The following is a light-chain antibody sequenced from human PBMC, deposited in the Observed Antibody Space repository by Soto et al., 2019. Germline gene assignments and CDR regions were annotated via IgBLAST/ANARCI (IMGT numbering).Light chain of an antibody. J-gene: IGKJ1*01. CDR1: QNVGTN. CDR2: GAS. Sequence: EIVLTQSPATLSLSPGERATLSCRTSQNVGTNLAWYQQKPGQAPRLLIYGASTRATGIPARFSGSGSGTECTLTISSLQSEDVAVYYCQQYNNWPRTFGQGTKVDIK. V-gene: IGKV3-15*01. CDR3: QQYNNWPRT.